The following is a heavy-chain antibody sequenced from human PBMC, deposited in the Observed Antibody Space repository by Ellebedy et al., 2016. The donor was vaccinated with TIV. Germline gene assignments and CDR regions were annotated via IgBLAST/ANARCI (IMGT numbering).Heavy chain of an antibody. CDR1: GFTFGFSFSRYA. CDR2: IDSCGGDT. CDR3: VRFPRGAPFVDYLYYMDV. V-gene: IGHV3-21*01. D-gene: IGHD2-21*01. Sequence: GESMKISCAASGFTFGFSFSRYAMRWLRQAPGKGLEWVSSIDSCGGDTHYADSVKGRFTISRDNARNSLYLQMNSLRVEDTAVYYCVRFPRGAPFVDYLYYMDVWGKGTTVIVSS. J-gene: IGHJ6*03.